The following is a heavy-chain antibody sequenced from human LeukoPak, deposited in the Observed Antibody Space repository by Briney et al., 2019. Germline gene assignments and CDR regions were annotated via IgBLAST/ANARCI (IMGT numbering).Heavy chain of an antibody. CDR2: ISWNSGSI. CDR3: ARDMDYGGNVFDY. CDR1: GFTFDDYA. J-gene: IGHJ4*02. D-gene: IGHD4-23*01. Sequence: SLRLSCAASGFTFDDYAMHWVRQAPGKGLEWVSGISWNSGSIGYADSVKGRFTISRDNAKNSLYLQMNSLRAEDTALYYCARDMDYGGNVFDYWGQGTLVTVSS. V-gene: IGHV3-9*01.